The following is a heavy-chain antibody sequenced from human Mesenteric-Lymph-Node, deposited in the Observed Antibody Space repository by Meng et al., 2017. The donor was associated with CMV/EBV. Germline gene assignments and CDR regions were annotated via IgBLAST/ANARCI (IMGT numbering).Heavy chain of an antibody. CDR1: GGSISSSNYY. CDR2: IYWNDDK. V-gene: IGHV2-5*01. Sequence: TLSLTCTVSGGSISSSNYYWGWIRQPPGKALEWLALIYWNDDKRYSPSLKSRLTITKDTSKNQVVLTMTNMDPVDTATYYCAQTETAARGNFNWPEYFQHWGQGTLVTVSS. D-gene: IGHD6-6*01. CDR3: AQTETAARGNFNWPEYFQH. J-gene: IGHJ1*01.